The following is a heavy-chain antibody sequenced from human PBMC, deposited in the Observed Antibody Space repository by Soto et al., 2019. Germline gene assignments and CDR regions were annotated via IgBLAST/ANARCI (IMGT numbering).Heavy chain of an antibody. V-gene: IGHV3-21*01. Sequence: EVQLVESGGGLVKPGGSLRLSCAASGFTFSSYSMNWVRQAPGKGLEWVSSISSSSSYIYYADSVKGRITISRDNAKNSLYLQMNSLRAEDTAVYYCARDLAGDRGYFDLWGRGTLVTVSS. CDR1: GFTFSSYS. J-gene: IGHJ2*01. CDR3: ARDLAGDRGYFDL. D-gene: IGHD6-19*01. CDR2: ISSSSSYI.